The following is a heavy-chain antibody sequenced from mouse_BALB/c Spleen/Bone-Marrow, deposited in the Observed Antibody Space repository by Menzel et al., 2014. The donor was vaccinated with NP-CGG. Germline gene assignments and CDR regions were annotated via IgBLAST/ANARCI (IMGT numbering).Heavy chain of an antibody. CDR3: ARVAYYNVYFDY. D-gene: IGHD2-12*01. Sequence: VQLQQSGGGLVQPGGSLKLSCAASGITFSNYGMSWIRQTPDKRLELVATINGNGGSSYYPDSVKGRFTISRDNAKNTLYLQMSSLKSEDTAMYYFARVAYYNVYFDYWGQGTTLTVSS. J-gene: IGHJ2*01. CDR1: GITFSNYG. CDR2: INGNGGSS. V-gene: IGHV5-6-3*01.